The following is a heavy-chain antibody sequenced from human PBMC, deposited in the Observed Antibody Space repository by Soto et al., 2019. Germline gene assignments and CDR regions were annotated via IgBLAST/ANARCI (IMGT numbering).Heavy chain of an antibody. D-gene: IGHD2-2*01. Sequence: QVQLQESGPGLVKPSQTLSLTCTVSGGSISSGDYYWSWIRQPPGKGLEWIGYIYYSGSTYYNPSLKRRVTIPVDTSKNQFSLKLSSVTAADTAVYYWARAWSEVVLVPAASGWFDPWGQGTLVTVSS. CDR3: ARAWSEVVLVPAASGWFDP. V-gene: IGHV4-30-4*01. CDR1: GGSISSGDYY. J-gene: IGHJ5*02. CDR2: IYYSGST.